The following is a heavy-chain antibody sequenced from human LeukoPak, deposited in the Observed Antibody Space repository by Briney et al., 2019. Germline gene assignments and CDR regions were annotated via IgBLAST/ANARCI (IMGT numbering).Heavy chain of an antibody. CDR2: IYYSGST. CDR1: GGSISNKY. V-gene: IGHV4-59*01. CDR3: ARGLGYDILTGYYFDY. J-gene: IGHJ4*02. Sequence: SETLSLTCTVSGGSISNKYWSWIRQPPGKGLEWIGYIYYSGSTNYNPSLKSRVTISVDTSKNQFSLKLSSVTAADTAVYYCARGLGYDILTGYYFDYWGQGTLVTVSS. D-gene: IGHD3-9*01.